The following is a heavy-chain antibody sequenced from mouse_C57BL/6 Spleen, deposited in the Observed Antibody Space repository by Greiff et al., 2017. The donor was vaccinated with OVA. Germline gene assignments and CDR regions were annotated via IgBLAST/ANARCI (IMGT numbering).Heavy chain of an antibody. CDR2: ISYDGSN. J-gene: IGHJ4*01. V-gene: IGHV3-6*01. CDR1: GYSITSGYY. D-gene: IGHD1-1*01. Sequence: EVKLQESGPGLVKPSQSLSLTCSVTGYSITSGYYWNWIRQFPGNKLEWMGYISYDGSNNYNPSLKNRISITRDTSKNQFFLKLNSVTTEDTATYYCATTVVQYYYAMDYWGQGTSVTVSS. CDR3: ATTVVQYYYAMDY.